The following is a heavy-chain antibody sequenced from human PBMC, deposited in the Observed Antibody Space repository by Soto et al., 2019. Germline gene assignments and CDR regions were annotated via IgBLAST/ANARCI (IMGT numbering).Heavy chain of an antibody. J-gene: IGHJ4*02. CDR3: ASEYDYVGGSPRGYFDY. Sequence: QVQLQESGPGLVKPSQTLSLTCTVSGGSISSGNYYWSWIRQPPGKGLEWSGYIYYSGSTYYNPFLKSGLTISVDTSKTQCSLKRCSGSAADTAVYYCASEYDYVGGSPRGYFDYWGQGTLVTVSS. V-gene: IGHV4-30-4*08. D-gene: IGHD3-16*01. CDR1: GGSISSGNYY. CDR2: IYYSGST.